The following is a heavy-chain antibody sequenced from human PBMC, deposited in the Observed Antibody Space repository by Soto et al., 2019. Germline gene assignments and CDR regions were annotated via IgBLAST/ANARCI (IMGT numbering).Heavy chain of an antibody. CDR2: ISEGGTT. V-gene: IGHV3-23*01. J-gene: IGHJ4*02. Sequence: PGGSLRLSCTGSGFTFSSYVMRGVRQAPGKGLEWVSSISEGGTTFYADSVKGRFTVSRDNFKNTLYLQINSLRAEDTAVYFCAKGGLNVNYYFDFWGQGTLVTVSS. D-gene: IGHD1-7*01. CDR3: AKGGLNVNYYFDF. CDR1: GFTFSSYV.